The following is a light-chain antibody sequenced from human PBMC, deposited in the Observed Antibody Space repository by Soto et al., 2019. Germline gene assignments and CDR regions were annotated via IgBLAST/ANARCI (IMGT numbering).Light chain of an antibody. Sequence: DIVMTQCTDPLAVSLGERATINCKSSQNILYNSNNKNCLAWYQQKPGQPPELFIYWSSTRKSGVPDRFSGSGSGTDFTLTISSLQAEDVAVYYCQQYYTTPLTFGGGTKVDIK. CDR3: QQYYTTPLT. J-gene: IGKJ4*01. CDR1: QNILYNSNNKNC. CDR2: WSS. V-gene: IGKV4-1*01.